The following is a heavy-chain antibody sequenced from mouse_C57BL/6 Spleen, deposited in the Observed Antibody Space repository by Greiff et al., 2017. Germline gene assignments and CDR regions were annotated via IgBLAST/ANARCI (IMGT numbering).Heavy chain of an antibody. CDR2: IYPRDGST. D-gene: IGHD4-1*01. CDR3: AREEGGTVYWYFDV. J-gene: IGHJ1*03. Sequence: VQGVESGPELVKPGASVKLSCKASGYTFTSYDINWVKQRPGQGLEWIGWIYPRDGSTKYNEKFKGKATLTVDTSSSTAYMELHSLTSEDSAVYFCAREEGGTVYWYFDVWGTGTTVTVSS. CDR1: GYTFTSYD. V-gene: IGHV1-85*01.